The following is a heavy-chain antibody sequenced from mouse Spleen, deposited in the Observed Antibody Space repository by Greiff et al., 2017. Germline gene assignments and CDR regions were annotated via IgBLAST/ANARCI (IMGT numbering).Heavy chain of an antibody. J-gene: IGHJ2*01. V-gene: IGHV14-4*01. D-gene: IGHD1-1*01. CDR1: GFNIKDDY. CDR2: IDPENGDT. CDR3: TYYYGSSYRDY. Sequence: VQLKESGAELVRPGASVKLSCTASGFNIKDDYMHWVKQRPEQGLEWIGWIDPENGDTEYASKFQGKATITADTSSNTAYLQLSSLTSEDTAVYYCTYYYGSSYRDYWGQGTTLTVSS.